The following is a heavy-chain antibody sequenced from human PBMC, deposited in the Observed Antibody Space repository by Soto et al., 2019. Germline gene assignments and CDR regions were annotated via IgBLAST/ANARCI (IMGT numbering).Heavy chain of an antibody. Sequence: GSLRLSCSASGFTFSSYAMHWVRQAPGKGLEYVSAISSNGGSTYYADSVKGRFTISRDNSKNTLYLQMSSLRAEDTAVYYCVKSLSSPYADYWGQGTLVTVSS. CDR1: GFTFSSYA. CDR2: ISSNGGST. V-gene: IGHV3-64D*08. J-gene: IGHJ4*02. D-gene: IGHD3-16*01. CDR3: VKSLSSPYADY.